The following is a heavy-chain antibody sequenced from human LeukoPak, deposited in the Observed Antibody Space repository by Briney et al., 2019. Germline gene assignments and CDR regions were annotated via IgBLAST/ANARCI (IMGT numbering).Heavy chain of an antibody. D-gene: IGHD3-10*01. CDR2: IYHSGST. CDR3: AESPLYYYGSGSLDV. V-gene: IGHV4-4*02. J-gene: IGHJ6*02. Sequence: PSETLSLTCAVSGGSISSSNWWSWVRQPPGKGLEWIGEIYHSGSTNYNPSLKSRVTISVDKSKNQFSLKLSSVTAADTAVYYCAESPLYYYGSGSLDVWGRGTTVTVSS. CDR1: GGSISSSNW.